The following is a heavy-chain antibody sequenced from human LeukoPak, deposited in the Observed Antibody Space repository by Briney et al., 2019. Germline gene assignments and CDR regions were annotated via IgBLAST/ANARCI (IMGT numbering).Heavy chain of an antibody. CDR1: GGSISSHH. D-gene: IGHD5-12*01. V-gene: IGHV4-59*11. CDR3: ARVMGYSGYEFDY. J-gene: IGHJ4*02. Sequence: SETLSLTCTVSGGSISSHHWGWIRQPPGKGLEWIGYIYDSGSTNYNPSLKSRVTIPVDTSKNQFSLKLSSVTAADTAVYFCARVMGYSGYEFDYWGQGTLVSVSS. CDR2: IYDSGST.